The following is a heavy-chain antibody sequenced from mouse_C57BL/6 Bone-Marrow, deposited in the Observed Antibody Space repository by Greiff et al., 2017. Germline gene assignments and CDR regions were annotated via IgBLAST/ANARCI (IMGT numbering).Heavy chain of an antibody. V-gene: IGHV1-81*01. Sequence: LVESGAELARPGASVKLSCKASGYTFTSYGISWVKQRTGQGLEWIGEIYPRSGNTYYNEKFKGKATLTADKSSSTAYMELRSLTSEDSAVYFCARGLGRSAMDYWGQGTSVTVSS. J-gene: IGHJ4*01. D-gene: IGHD4-1*01. CDR1: GYTFTSYG. CDR2: IYPRSGNT. CDR3: ARGLGRSAMDY.